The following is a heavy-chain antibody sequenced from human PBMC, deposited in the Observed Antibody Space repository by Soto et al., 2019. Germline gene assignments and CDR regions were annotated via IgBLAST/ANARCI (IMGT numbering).Heavy chain of an antibody. Sequence: QVQLQESGPGLVKPSETLSLTCTVSGGSISSYYWSWIRQPPGKGLEWIGYIYYSGSTNYNPSLKSRVTISVDTSKNQFSLKLSSVTAADTAVYYCARDPYYDILTGREGWFDPWGQGTLVTVSS. J-gene: IGHJ5*02. CDR3: ARDPYYDILTGREGWFDP. CDR2: IYYSGST. V-gene: IGHV4-59*01. D-gene: IGHD3-9*01. CDR1: GGSISSYY.